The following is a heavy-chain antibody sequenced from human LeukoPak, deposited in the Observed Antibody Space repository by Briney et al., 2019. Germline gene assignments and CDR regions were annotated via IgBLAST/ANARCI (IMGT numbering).Heavy chain of an antibody. J-gene: IGHJ1*01. D-gene: IGHD3-22*01. CDR2: IIPIFGTA. CDR1: GGTFSSYA. Sequence: GSSVKVSCKASGGTFSSYAISWVRQAPGQGLEWMGGIIPIFGTANYAQKFQGRVTITADESTSTAYMGLSSLRSGDTAVYYCARSGAKPTYYYDSSGYYPSPEYFQHWGQGTLVTVSS. V-gene: IGHV1-69*01. CDR3: ARSGAKPTYYYDSSGYYPSPEYFQH.